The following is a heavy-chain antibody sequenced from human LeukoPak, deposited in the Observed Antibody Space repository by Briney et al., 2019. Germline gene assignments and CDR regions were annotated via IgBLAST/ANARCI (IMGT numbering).Heavy chain of an antibody. J-gene: IGHJ5*02. V-gene: IGHV4-59*01. CDR3: ARDAEDDFWSGYYLMGFDP. Sequence: SETLSLTCTVSGGSISSYYWSWIRQPPGKGLEWIGCIYYSGSTNYNPSLKSRVTISVDTSKNQFSLKLSSVTAAGTAVYYCARDAEDDFWSGYYLMGFDPWGQGTLVTVSS. CDR2: IYYSGST. CDR1: GGSISSYY. D-gene: IGHD3-3*01.